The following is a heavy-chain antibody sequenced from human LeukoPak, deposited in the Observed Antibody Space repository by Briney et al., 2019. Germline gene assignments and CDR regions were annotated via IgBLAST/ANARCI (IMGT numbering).Heavy chain of an antibody. CDR3: ARVSRTFGSSGYGYYYFDY. CDR1: GGSISSGNYY. Sequence: KPSETLSLTCTVSGGSISSGNYYWSWIRQPAGKGLEWIGRFYTSGSTNYNPSLKSRVTISIDTSKNQFSLKLSSVTAADTAVYYCARVSRTFGSSGYGYYYFDYWGQGTLVTVSS. CDR2: FYTSGST. D-gene: IGHD5-12*01. V-gene: IGHV4-61*02. J-gene: IGHJ4*02.